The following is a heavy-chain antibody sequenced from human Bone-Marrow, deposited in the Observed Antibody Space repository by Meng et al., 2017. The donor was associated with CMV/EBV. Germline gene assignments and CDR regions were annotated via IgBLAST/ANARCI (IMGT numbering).Heavy chain of an antibody. V-gene: IGHV3-53*01. CDR3: ARDRANDY. J-gene: IGHJ4*02. Sequence: GESLKISCAASGFTVSSNYMSWVRQAPGKGLEWVSVIYSGGSTYYAGSVKGRFTISRDNSKNTLYLQMNSLRAEDTAVYYCARDRANDYWGQGTLVTVSS. D-gene: IGHD5-24*01. CDR2: IYSGGST. CDR1: GFTVSSNY.